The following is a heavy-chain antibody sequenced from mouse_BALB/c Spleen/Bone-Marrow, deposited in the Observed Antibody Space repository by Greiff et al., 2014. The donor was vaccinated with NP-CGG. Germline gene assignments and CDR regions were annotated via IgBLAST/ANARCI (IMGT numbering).Heavy chain of an antibody. CDR1: GYTFTDYE. D-gene: IGHD4-1*01. J-gene: IGHJ4*01. Sequence: VQLQQSGAELVRPGASVTLSCKASGYTFTDYEMHWVKQTPVHGLEWIGTLDPETGGTAYNQKFKDMATLTADKSSTTAYMELRSLTSEDSAVYYCANWGYYAMDYWGRGISVTVSS. V-gene: IGHV1-15*01. CDR2: LDPETGGT. CDR3: ANWGYYAMDY.